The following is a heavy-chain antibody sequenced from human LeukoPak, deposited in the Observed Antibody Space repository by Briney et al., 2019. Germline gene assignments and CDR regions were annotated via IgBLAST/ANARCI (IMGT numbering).Heavy chain of an antibody. D-gene: IGHD3-10*01. CDR2: ISGSGGST. CDR3: AKEKWFGESPLDY. Sequence: GGSLRLSCTASGFTFNDYAMTWVRQAPGKGLEWVSGISGSGGSTYFADSVMGRFTISRGNSKNTLYLQMNSLRAEDTAVYYCAKEKWFGESPLDYWGQGTLVTVSS. V-gene: IGHV3-23*01. J-gene: IGHJ4*02. CDR1: GFTFNDYA.